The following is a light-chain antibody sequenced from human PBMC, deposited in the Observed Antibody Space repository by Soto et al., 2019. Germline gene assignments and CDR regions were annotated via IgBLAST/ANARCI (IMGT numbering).Light chain of an antibody. V-gene: IGKV1-39*01. CDR2: DVS. CDR3: QQGYSIHALT. J-gene: IGKJ4*01. CDR1: QTINTY. Sequence: DIQMTQSQSSLSASVGDRVTISCRASQTINTYLHWYQHKPGKDPRLLISDVSTLQSGVPGRFRGSGSETEFTLTITYLQPEDFATYYCQQGYSIHALTFGGGTKVELK.